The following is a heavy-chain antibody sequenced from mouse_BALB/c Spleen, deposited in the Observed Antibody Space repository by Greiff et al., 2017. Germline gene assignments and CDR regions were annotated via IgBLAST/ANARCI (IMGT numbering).Heavy chain of an antibody. Sequence: QVQLKESGAELAKPGASVKMSCKASGYTFTSYWMHWVKQRPGQGLEWIGYINPSTGYTEYNQKFKDKATLTADKSSSTAYMQLSSLTSEDSAVYYCARSTAYYRYEDYAMDYWGQGTSVTVSS. D-gene: IGHD2-14*01. CDR3: ARSTAYYRYEDYAMDY. J-gene: IGHJ4*01. V-gene: IGHV1-7*01. CDR1: GYTFTSYW. CDR2: INPSTGYT.